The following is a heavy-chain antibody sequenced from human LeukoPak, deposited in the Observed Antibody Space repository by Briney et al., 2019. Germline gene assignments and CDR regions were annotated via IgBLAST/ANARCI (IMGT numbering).Heavy chain of an antibody. CDR3: ASPLSSSWLPKTY. V-gene: IGHV3-21*01. Sequence: GGSLRLSCAASGFTFSSYSMNWVRQAPGKGLEWVSSISSSSSYIYYADSVKGRFTISRDNAKNSLYLQMNSLRAEDTAVYYCASPLSSSWLPKTYWGQGTLVTVSS. J-gene: IGHJ4*02. CDR1: GFTFSSYS. CDR2: ISSSSSYI. D-gene: IGHD6-13*01.